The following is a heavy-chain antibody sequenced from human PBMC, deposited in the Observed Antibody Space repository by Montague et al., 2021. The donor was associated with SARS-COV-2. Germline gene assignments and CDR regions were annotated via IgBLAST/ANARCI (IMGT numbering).Heavy chain of an antibody. V-gene: IGHV4-4*07. CDR2: IYSSGST. CDR1: GGSFSSYY. J-gene: IGHJ6*02. Sequence: SETLSLTRAVYGGSFSSYYWSWIRQPAGKGLEWIGRIYSSGSTNYNPSLKSRVTMSVDTSKNQFSLKVSSVTAADTAVYYCARDYGDYSYYYGLDVWGQGTTVTVSS. CDR3: ARDYGDYSYYYGLDV. D-gene: IGHD4-17*01.